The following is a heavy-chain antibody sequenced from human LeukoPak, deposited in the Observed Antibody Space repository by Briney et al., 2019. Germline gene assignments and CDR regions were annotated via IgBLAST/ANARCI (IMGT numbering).Heavy chain of an antibody. D-gene: IGHD2-21*02. V-gene: IGHV3-23*01. CDR1: GFTFSSYA. J-gene: IGHJ4*02. Sequence: GGSLRLSCAASGFTFSSYAMSWVRQAPGKGLEWVSAISGSGGSTYYADSVKGRFTISRDNSKNTLYLQMNSLKTEDTAVYYCARGAYCGSDCHVPFDYWGQGTLVTVSS. CDR2: ISGSGGST. CDR3: ARGAYCGSDCHVPFDY.